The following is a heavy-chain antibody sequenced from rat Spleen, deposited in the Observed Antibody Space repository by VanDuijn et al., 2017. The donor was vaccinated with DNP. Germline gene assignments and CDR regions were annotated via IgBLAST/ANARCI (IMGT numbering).Heavy chain of an antibody. CDR3: ARHRTIMPYYYAMDA. J-gene: IGHJ4*01. CDR1: GFTFNDYY. D-gene: IGHD1-12*01. V-gene: IGHV5-29*01. CDR2: ISYNGGTP. Sequence: EVLLVESDGGLVQPGRSLKLSCAVSGFTFNDYYMAWVRQAPAKGLEWVATISYNGGTPYYRDSVKGRFTISRDNAKSTLYLQMDSLRSEDTATYYCARHRTIMPYYYAMDAWGQGASVTVSS.